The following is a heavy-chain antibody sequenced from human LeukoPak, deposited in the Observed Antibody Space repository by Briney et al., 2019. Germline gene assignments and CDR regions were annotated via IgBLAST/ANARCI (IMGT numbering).Heavy chain of an antibody. Sequence: SVKVSCKASGYTFTGYYMHWVRQAPGQGLEWMGWINPNSGGTNYAQKFQGWVTMTRDTSISTAYMELGRLRSDDTAVYYCARDRDPCSGGCCQGPYNWFDPWGQGTLVSVSS. CDR2: INPNSGGT. CDR1: GYTFTGYY. CDR3: ARDRDPCSGGCCQGPYNWFDP. D-gene: IGHD2-15*01. J-gene: IGHJ5*02. V-gene: IGHV1-2*04.